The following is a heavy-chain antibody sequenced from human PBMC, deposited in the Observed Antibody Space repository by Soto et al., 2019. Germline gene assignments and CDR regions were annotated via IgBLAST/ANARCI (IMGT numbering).Heavy chain of an antibody. J-gene: IGHJ5*02. D-gene: IGHD3-10*01. Sequence: PSETLSLTCTVSGGSISSYYWSWIRQPAGKGLEWIGRIYTSGSTNYNPSLKSRVTMSVDTSKNRFSLKLSSVTAADTAVYYCARVVVFGSGSYYTGVDYNWFDPWGQGTLVTVSS. CDR3: ARVVVFGSGSYYTGVDYNWFDP. V-gene: IGHV4-4*07. CDR1: GGSISSYY. CDR2: IYTSGST.